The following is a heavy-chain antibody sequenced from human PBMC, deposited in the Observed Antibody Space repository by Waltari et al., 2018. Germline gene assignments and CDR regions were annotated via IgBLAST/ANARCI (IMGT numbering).Heavy chain of an antibody. Sequence: QVQLVESGGGVVQPGRSLRLSCAASGFTFSSYAMHWVRQAPGKGREWGAVISDDGSNKYYADSVKGRITISRDKSKNTLYLQMNSLRAEDTAVYYCARPDYDILGFDPWGQGTLVTVSS. J-gene: IGHJ5*02. CDR3: ARPDYDILGFDP. V-gene: IGHV3-30*01. CDR2: ISDDGSNK. CDR1: GFTFSSYA. D-gene: IGHD3-9*01.